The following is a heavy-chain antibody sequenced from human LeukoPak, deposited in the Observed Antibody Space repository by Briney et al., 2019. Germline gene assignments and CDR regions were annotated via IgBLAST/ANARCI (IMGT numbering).Heavy chain of an antibody. Sequence: SETLSLTCTVSGGSISSSSYYWGWIRQPPGKGLEWIGSIYYSGSTYYNPSLKSRVTISVDTSKNQFSLKLSSVTAADTAVYYCARRLGVMNPFDYWGQGTLVTVSS. CDR1: GGSISSSSYY. D-gene: IGHD3-22*01. J-gene: IGHJ4*02. CDR2: IYYSGST. V-gene: IGHV4-39*01. CDR3: ARRLGVMNPFDY.